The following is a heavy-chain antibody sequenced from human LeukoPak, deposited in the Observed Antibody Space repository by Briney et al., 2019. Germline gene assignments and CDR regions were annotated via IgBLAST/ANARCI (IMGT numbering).Heavy chain of an antibody. CDR2: IYYTGST. D-gene: IGHD1-1*01. CDR1: GGSISNYY. J-gene: IGHJ4*02. CDR3: ARDRGTWNDDGFDY. Sequence: SETLSLTCTVSGGSISNYYWSWIRQPPGKGLEWIGYIYYTGSTKYNPSLKSRVTMSVDTSKNQFSLKLSSVTAADTAVYYCARDRGTWNDDGFDYWGQGTLVTVSS. V-gene: IGHV4-59*12.